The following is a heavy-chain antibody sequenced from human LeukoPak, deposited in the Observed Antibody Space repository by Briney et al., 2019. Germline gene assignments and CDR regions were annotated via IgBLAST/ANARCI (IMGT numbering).Heavy chain of an antibody. CDR1: GFTFSSYW. D-gene: IGHD3-22*01. Sequence: GGSLRLSCAASGFTFSSYWMHWVRQAPGKGLVWVSRINSDGSSTSYADSVKGRFTISRDNAKNTLYLQMNSLRDADTALYYCVRGRDSSGFYFFENWGQGTLVTVSS. CDR2: INSDGSST. V-gene: IGHV3-74*01. CDR3: VRGRDSSGFYFFEN. J-gene: IGHJ4*02.